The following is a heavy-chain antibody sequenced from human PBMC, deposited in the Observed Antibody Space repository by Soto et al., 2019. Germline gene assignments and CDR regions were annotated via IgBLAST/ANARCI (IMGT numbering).Heavy chain of an antibody. CDR2: ISGSGGST. V-gene: IGHV3-23*01. D-gene: IGHD3-10*01. J-gene: IGHJ6*02. CDR3: AKVRVLLWFGDWDV. Sequence: EVQLLESGGGLVQPGGSLRLSCAASGFTFSSYAMSWVRQAPGKGLEWVSAISGSGGSTYYADSVKGRFTISRDNSKNPLYLQMNSLRAEDTAVYYCAKVRVLLWFGDWDVWGQGTTVTVSS. CDR1: GFTFSSYA.